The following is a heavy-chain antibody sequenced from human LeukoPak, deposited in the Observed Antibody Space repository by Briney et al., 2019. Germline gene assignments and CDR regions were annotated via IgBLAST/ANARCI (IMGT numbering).Heavy chain of an antibody. CDR3: AKAQGYSYGPDY. Sequence: PGGSLRLSCAASEFTFSSYGMHWVRQAPGKGLEWVAFIRYDGSNKYYADSVKGRFTISRDNSKNTLYLQMNSLRAEDTAVYYCAKAQGYSYGPDYWGQGTLVTVSS. CDR1: EFTFSSYG. J-gene: IGHJ4*02. D-gene: IGHD5-18*01. CDR2: IRYDGSNK. V-gene: IGHV3-30*02.